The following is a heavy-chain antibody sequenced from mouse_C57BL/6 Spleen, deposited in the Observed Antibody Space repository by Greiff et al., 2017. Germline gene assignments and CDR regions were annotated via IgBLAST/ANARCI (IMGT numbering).Heavy chain of an antibody. CDR2: IYPGDGDT. J-gene: IGHJ4*01. V-gene: IGHV1-80*01. Sequence: VQLQQSGAELVKPGASVKMSCKASGYAFSSYWMNWVKQRPGKGLEWIGQIYPGDGDTNYNGKFKGKATLTADKSSSTAYMQLSSLTSEDSAVYFCARNNNCFLYAMDYWGQRTSVTVSS. D-gene: IGHD2-5*01. CDR1: GYAFSSYW. CDR3: ARNNNCFLYAMDY.